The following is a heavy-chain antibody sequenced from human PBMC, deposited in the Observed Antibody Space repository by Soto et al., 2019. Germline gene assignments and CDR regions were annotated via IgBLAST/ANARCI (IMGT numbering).Heavy chain of an antibody. D-gene: IGHD1-26*01. CDR2: INSDGSST. V-gene: IGHV3-74*01. J-gene: IGHJ3*02. CDR3: ARDGSSWEADAFDI. Sequence: EVQLVESGGGLVQPGGSLRLSCAASGFTFSSYWMHWVRQAPGKGLVWVSRINSDGSSTSYADSVKGRFTISRDNAKNTVYLQMNSLRAEDTAVYYCARDGSSWEADAFDIWGQGTMVTVSS. CDR1: GFTFSSYW.